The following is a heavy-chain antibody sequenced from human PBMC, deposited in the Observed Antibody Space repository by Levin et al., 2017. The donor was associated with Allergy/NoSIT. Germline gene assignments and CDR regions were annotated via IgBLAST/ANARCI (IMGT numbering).Heavy chain of an antibody. Sequence: PGGSLRLSCSVSGTSISSWYWSWIRQPAGKGLEWIGRIHTTGGTSYNSSLQSRVTISVDASNNQFSLKLTSMTAADTAVYYCAKYGVVPSAHFDSWGQGTLVIVSS. J-gene: IGHJ4*02. D-gene: IGHD2-2*01. V-gene: IGHV4-59*10. CDR3: AKYGVVPSAHFDS. CDR1: GTSISSWY. CDR2: IHTTGGT.